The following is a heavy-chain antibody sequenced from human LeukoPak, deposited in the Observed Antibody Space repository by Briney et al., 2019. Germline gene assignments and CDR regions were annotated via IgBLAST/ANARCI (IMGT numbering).Heavy chain of an antibody. CDR3: ARSREMATTKYYFGY. V-gene: IGHV3-30*03. Sequence: GGSLRLSCAASGFTFSSYGMHWVRQAPGKGLDWVALISSDGSSKYYADSVKGRFTISRDDSKNTLYLQMNSLRAEDTAVYYCARSREMATTKYYFGYWGQGTLVTVSS. D-gene: IGHD5-24*01. CDR1: GFTFSSYG. CDR2: ISSDGSSK. J-gene: IGHJ4*02.